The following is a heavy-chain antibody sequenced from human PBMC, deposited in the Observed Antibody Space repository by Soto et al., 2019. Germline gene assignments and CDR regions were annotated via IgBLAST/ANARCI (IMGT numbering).Heavy chain of an antibody. CDR3: ARGVSSAWYHYFDY. Sequence: ASVKVSCKASGHTFTNYNIHWVRQAPGQGLEWMGIISPSGGSTSYGQNFQGRVTMTRDTSTSTVYMELSSLRSEDTAVYYCARGVSSAWYHYFDYWGQGTLVTVSS. J-gene: IGHJ4*02. CDR1: GHTFTNYN. V-gene: IGHV1-46*01. D-gene: IGHD6-19*01. CDR2: ISPSGGST.